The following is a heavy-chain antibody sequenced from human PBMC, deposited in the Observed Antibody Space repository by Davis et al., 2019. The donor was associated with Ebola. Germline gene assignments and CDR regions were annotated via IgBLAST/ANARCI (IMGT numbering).Heavy chain of an antibody. CDR2: INPNDGRT. CDR1: GYTFTNYY. CDR3: ARGTRTLDI. D-gene: IGHD3/OR15-3a*01. J-gene: IGHJ3*02. V-gene: IGHV1-46*01. Sequence: ASVKVSCKASGYTFTNYYMHWVRQAPGQGLEWMGMINPNDGRTIYAQKFQARVSMTRDTSISTAYMELNSLTSEDTAVYYCARGTRTLDIWGQGTMVTVSS.